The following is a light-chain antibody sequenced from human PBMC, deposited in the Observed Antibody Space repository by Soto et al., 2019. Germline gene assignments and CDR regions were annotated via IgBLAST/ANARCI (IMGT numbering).Light chain of an antibody. CDR1: QGVSSN. Sequence: EIVLTQSPATLFVSPGERATLSCRASQGVSSNLAWYQQKPGQGPRLLIYGASTRATGIPARFSGSGSGTEFTLNISSLQPEVFALYYCQQYNNWPPRGTFGQGTKVEFK. V-gene: IGKV3-15*01. CDR3: QQYNNWPPRGT. J-gene: IGKJ1*01. CDR2: GAS.